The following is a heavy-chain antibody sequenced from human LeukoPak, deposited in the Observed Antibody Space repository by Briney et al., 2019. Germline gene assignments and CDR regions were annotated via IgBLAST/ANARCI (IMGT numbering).Heavy chain of an antibody. CDR3: AKEGDSISYFFDY. J-gene: IGHJ4*02. Sequence: PGGSLRLSCAASGFTFSSYGMHWVRQAPGKGLEWVAFIRYDGSNKYYADSVKGRFTISRDNSKNTLYLQMNSLRAEDTAVYHCAKEGDSISYFFDYWGQGTLVTVSS. CDR1: GFTFSSYG. CDR2: IRYDGSNK. D-gene: IGHD3-16*01. V-gene: IGHV3-30*02.